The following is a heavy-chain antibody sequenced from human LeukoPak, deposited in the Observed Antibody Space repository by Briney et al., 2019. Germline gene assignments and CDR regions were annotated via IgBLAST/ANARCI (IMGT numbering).Heavy chain of an antibody. J-gene: IGHJ4*02. Sequence: GGSLRLSCAASGFIFSTSWMSWVRRAPGKGLEWVANIKQDGSQKHYVDSVKGRFTISRDNSKNTLYLQMNSLRAEDTAVYYCARFPTRTNDYWGQGTLVTVSS. CDR1: GFIFSTSW. V-gene: IGHV3-7*01. D-gene: IGHD1-14*01. CDR2: IKQDGSQK. CDR3: ARFPTRTNDY.